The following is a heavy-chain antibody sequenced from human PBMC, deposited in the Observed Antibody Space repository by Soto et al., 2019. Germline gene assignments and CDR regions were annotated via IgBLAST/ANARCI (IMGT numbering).Heavy chain of an antibody. D-gene: IGHD2-15*01. Sequence: ETLSLTCTVSGGSVSSSSYYRGWVRQPPGKGLEWVSSISSSSSYIYYADAVKGRFTISRDNAKNSLYLQMNSLRAEDTAVYYCARAYCSGGSCYPFDYWGQGTPVTVSS. V-gene: IGHV3-21*01. CDR1: GGSVSSSSYY. J-gene: IGHJ4*02. CDR2: ISSSSSYI. CDR3: ARAYCSGGSCYPFDY.